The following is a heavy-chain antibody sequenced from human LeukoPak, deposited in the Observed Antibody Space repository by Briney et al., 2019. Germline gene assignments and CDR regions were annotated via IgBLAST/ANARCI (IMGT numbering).Heavy chain of an antibody. J-gene: IGHJ6*03. CDR1: GGTFSSYA. Sequence: GASVKVSCKASGGTFSSYAISWVRQAPGQGLEWMGGIIPIFGTANYAQKFQGRVTITADKSTSTAYMELSSLRSEDAAVYYCARGCGTMVRGVERKCYYMDVWGKGTTVTVSS. V-gene: IGHV1-69*06. CDR2: IIPIFGTA. D-gene: IGHD3-10*01. CDR3: ARGCGTMVRGVERKCYYMDV.